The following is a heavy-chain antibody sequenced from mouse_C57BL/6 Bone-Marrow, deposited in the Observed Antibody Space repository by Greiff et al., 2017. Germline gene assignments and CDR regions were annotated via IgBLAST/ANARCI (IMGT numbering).Heavy chain of an antibody. CDR1: GYTFTSYW. CDR2: IYPGNSDT. D-gene: IGHD2-3*01. J-gene: IGHJ3*01. CDR3: TKSWLLQGGFAY. V-gene: IGHV1-5*01. Sequence: EVQLQQSGTVLARPGASVKMSCKTSGYTFTSYWMHWVKQRPGQGLEWIGAIYPGNSDTSYNQKFKGKAKLTAVTSASTAYMELSSLTNEDSAVYYCTKSWLLQGGFAYWGQGTLVTVSA.